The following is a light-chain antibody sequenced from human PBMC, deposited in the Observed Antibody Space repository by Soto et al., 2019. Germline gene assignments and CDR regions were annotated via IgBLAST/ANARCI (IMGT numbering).Light chain of an antibody. CDR1: QTIRGL. CDR2: DTS. J-gene: IGKJ5*01. V-gene: IGKV3-11*01. Sequence: EIVLTQSPATLSLSPGERATLSCRTSQTIRGLLNWYQQRPGQAPRLLIYDTSNRATYIPARFSGSGSGTDFILTISSLDPEDFGVYFCQQRHNWPITFGQGTRLYI. CDR3: QQRHNWPIT.